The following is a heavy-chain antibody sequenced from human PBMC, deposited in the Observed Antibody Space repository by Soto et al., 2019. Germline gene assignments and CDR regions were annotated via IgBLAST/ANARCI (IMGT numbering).Heavy chain of an antibody. J-gene: IGHJ4*02. CDR1: GYTFTSYG. Sequence: GASVKVSCKASGYTFTSYGISWVRQAPGQGLEWMGWISAYNGNTNYAQKLQGRVTMTTDTSTSTAYMELRSLRSDDTAVYYCARVWKGIVVVPAAMDYFDYWGQGTLVTVSS. V-gene: IGHV1-18*01. CDR2: ISAYNGNT. CDR3: ARVWKGIVVVPAAMDYFDY. D-gene: IGHD2-2*01.